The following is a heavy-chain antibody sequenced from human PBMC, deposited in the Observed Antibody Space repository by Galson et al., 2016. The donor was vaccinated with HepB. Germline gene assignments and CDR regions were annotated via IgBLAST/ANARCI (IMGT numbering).Heavy chain of an antibody. V-gene: IGHV3-49*03. CDR1: GFTFGDYA. CDR2: IRSKAYGGTT. D-gene: IGHD5-12*01. CDR3: TRELHEYSGYDVGDY. J-gene: IGHJ4*02. Sequence: SLRLSCAGSGFTFGDYAMSWFRQAPGKGLEWVAFIRSKAYGGTTDYAASVKGRFTISRDDSKSIAYLQMNSLKNEDTAVYYCTRELHEYSGYDVGDYWGQGTLVTVSS.